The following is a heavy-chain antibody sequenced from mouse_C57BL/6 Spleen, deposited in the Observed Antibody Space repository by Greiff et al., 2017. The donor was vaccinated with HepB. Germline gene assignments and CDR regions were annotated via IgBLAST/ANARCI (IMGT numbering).Heavy chain of an antibody. CDR3: ARKARLNYGSSYDFDY. V-gene: IGHV1-26*01. J-gene: IGHJ2*01. CDR2: INPNNGGT. Sequence: EVQLQQSGPELVKPGASVKISCKASGYTFTDYYMNWVKQSHGKSLEWIGDINPNNGGTSYNQKLKGKATLTVDKSSSTAYMELRSLTSEDSAVYYCARKARLNYGSSYDFDYCGQGTTLTVSS. D-gene: IGHD1-1*01. CDR1: GYTFTDYY.